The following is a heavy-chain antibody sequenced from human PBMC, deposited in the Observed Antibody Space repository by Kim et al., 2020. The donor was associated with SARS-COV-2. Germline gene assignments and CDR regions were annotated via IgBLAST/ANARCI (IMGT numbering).Heavy chain of an antibody. Sequence: PSLKSRVTISVDTSKNQFSLKLSSVTAADTAVYYCARVQLVRALLAIDYWGQGTLVTVSS. V-gene: IGHV4-31*02. D-gene: IGHD6-6*01. J-gene: IGHJ4*02. CDR3: ARVQLVRALLAIDY.